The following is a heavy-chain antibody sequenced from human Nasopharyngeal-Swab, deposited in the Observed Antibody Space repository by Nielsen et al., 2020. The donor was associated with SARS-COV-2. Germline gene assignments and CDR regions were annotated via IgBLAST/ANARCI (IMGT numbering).Heavy chain of an antibody. J-gene: IGHJ4*02. CDR1: AFTVSSNY. V-gene: IGHV3-53*01. D-gene: IGHD3-16*01. CDR2: IYSGGST. CDR3: ARDMGGMEDY. Sequence: GESLKISCAASAFTVSSNYMSWVCQAPGKGLEWVSVIYSGGSTYYADSVKGRFTISRDNSKNTLYLQMNSLRAEDTAVYYCARDMGGMEDYWGQGTLVTVSS.